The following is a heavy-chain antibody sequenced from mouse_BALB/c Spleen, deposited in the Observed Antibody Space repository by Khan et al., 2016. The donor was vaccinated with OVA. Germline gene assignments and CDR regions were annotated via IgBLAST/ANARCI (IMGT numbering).Heavy chain of an antibody. CDR3: TRGYYGDPFAY. J-gene: IGHJ3*01. Sequence: EVELVASVGGLVKPGGSLKLSCAASGFTFSDYYMYWVRQTPEKRLEWVATISDGGTYIYYPDNVKGRFTISRDNAKNNLYLQMSSLKSEDTAMYYCTRGYYGDPFAYWGQGTLVTVSA. CDR2: ISDGGTYI. V-gene: IGHV5-4*02. D-gene: IGHD2-13*01. CDR1: GFTFSDYY.